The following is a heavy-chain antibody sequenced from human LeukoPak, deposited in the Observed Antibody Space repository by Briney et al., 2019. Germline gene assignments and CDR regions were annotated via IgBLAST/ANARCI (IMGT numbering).Heavy chain of an antibody. CDR1: GFTFSSYV. Sequence: GGSLRLSCAASGFTFSSYVMSWVRQAPGKGLEWVSVSSGSGDSTYYEDSVKGRFNISRDNSKNTLHLQMDSLRAEDTAVYYCARGDRNSGWSVWGQGTLVTVSS. J-gene: IGHJ4*02. V-gene: IGHV3-23*01. CDR2: SSGSGDST. D-gene: IGHD5-12*01. CDR3: ARGDRNSGWSV.